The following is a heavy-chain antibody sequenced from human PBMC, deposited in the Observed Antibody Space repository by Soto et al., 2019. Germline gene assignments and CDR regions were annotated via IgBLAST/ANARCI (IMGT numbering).Heavy chain of an antibody. V-gene: IGHV4-59*08. CDR3: ARRRYSSGWFFDY. J-gene: IGHJ4*02. CDR2: IYYSGST. Sequence: PSETLSLTCAVCGGSFCGYYWSWIRQPPGKGLEWIGYIYYSGSTNYNPSLKSRVTISVDTSKNQFSLKLSSVTAADTAVYYCARRRYSSGWFFDYWGQGTLVTVSS. CDR1: GGSFCGYY. D-gene: IGHD6-19*01.